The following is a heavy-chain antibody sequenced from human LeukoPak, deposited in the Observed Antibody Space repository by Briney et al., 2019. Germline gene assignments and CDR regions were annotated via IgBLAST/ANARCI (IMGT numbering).Heavy chain of an antibody. V-gene: IGHV4-39*01. Sequence: SETLSLTCTVSGGSISSSSYCWGWIRQPPGKGLEWIGSIYYSGSSYCNPSLKSRVTISVHTSKNQFSLKLSSVTAADTAVYYCARHVDTATDYFDYWGQGTLVTVSS. CDR3: ARHVDTATDYFDY. J-gene: IGHJ4*02. D-gene: IGHD5-18*01. CDR1: GGSISSSSYC. CDR2: IYYSGSS.